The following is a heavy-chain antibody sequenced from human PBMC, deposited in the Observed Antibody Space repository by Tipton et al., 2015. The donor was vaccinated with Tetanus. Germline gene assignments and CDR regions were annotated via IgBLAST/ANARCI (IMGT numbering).Heavy chain of an antibody. J-gene: IGHJ5*01. V-gene: IGHV1-2*02. Sequence: QSGAEVKKPGASVKVSCKASGYTFTGYYMHWVRQAPGQGLEWMGWINPNSGGTNYAQKFQGRVTMTRDTSISTAFMELSRLRSDDTAVYYCVRPDRYCSGGSCYLALDSWGQGTLITVSS. CDR3: VRPDRYCSGGSCYLALDS. CDR1: GYTFTGYY. CDR2: INPNSGGT. D-gene: IGHD2-15*01.